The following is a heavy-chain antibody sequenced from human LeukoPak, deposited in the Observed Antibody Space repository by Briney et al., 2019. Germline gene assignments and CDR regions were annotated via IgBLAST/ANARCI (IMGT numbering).Heavy chain of an antibody. CDR1: GGSISSYY. CDR3: VRDIPSGYFDY. V-gene: IGHV4-59*12. Sequence: SETLSLTCTVSGGSISSYYWSWIRQPPGKGLEWIGSIDQSGTTFYNPSLTSRVIISVDTSKNQFSLKLTSVTAADTAVHYCVRDIPSGYFDYWGQGILFTVSS. CDR2: IDQSGTT. D-gene: IGHD3-9*01. J-gene: IGHJ4*02.